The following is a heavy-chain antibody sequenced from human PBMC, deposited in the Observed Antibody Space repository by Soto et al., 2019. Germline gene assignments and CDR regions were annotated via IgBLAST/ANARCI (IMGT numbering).Heavy chain of an antibody. D-gene: IGHD3-9*01. CDR2: MNPNSGNT. V-gene: IGHV1-8*01. Sequence: ASVKVSCKASGYTFTSYDINWVRQATGQGLEWMGWMNPNSGNTGYAQKFQGRVTMTRNTSISTAYMELSSLRSEDTAVYYCAREKQRYYDILTGYDYYYGMDVWGQGTTVTVSS. J-gene: IGHJ6*02. CDR1: GYTFTSYD. CDR3: AREKQRYYDILTGYDYYYGMDV.